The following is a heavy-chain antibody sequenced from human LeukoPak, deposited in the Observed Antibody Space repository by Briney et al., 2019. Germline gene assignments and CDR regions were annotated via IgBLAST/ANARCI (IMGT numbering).Heavy chain of an antibody. CDR1: GFTFSNYG. CDR2: INGDGSSI. D-gene: IGHD2-2*01. Sequence: GGSLRLSCAASGFTFSNYGMHWVRQDPGEGLVWVSRINGDGSSISYADSVKGRFTISRDNAKNTLFLQMNSLRAEDTAVYYCARRYCGSPSCVNWFDPWGQGALVTVSS. J-gene: IGHJ5*02. CDR3: ARRYCGSPSCVNWFDP. V-gene: IGHV3-74*01.